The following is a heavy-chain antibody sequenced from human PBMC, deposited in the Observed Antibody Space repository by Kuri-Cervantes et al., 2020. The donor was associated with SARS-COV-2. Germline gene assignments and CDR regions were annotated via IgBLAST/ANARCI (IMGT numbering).Heavy chain of an antibody. V-gene: IGHV3-53*05. D-gene: IGHD6-6*01. J-gene: IGHJ6*02. CDR3: ARESSSSLNYYYGMDI. CDR1: GLTVRSNY. Sequence: GGSLRLSCAASGLTVRSNYMSWVRQAPGKGLEWVSVIYSGGSTYYADSVKGRFTISRDNSKNTLYLQMDSLTTEDTAVYYCARESSSSLNYYYGMDIWGQGTSVTVSS. CDR2: IYSGGST.